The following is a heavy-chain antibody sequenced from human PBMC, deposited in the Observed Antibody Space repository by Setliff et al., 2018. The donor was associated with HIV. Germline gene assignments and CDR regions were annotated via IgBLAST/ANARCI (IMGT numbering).Heavy chain of an antibody. CDR2: ISYDGTNK. J-gene: IGHJ4*02. V-gene: IGHV3-30*18. CDR1: GFYSRGYA. Sequence: GGSLRLSCEASGFYSRGYAMHWVRQAPGKGLEWVAVISYDGTNKYYADSVKGRFTISRDNSKGTVSLQMNSLRAEDTAIYYCAKDSYAYGYRGPIFDYWGQGTPVTVSS. CDR3: AKDSYAYGYRGPIFDY. D-gene: IGHD3-16*02.